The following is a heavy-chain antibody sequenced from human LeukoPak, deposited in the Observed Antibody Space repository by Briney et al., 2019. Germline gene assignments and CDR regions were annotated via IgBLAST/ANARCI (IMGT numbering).Heavy chain of an antibody. CDR3: ARDNYYDSSGYPVNAFDI. J-gene: IGHJ3*02. V-gene: IGHV3-48*03. CDR2: ISSSGSTI. D-gene: IGHD3-22*01. CDR1: GFTFSSYE. Sequence: GGSLRLSCAASGFTFSSYEMNWVRQAPGKGLEGVSYISSSGSTIYYADSVKGRFTISRDNAKNSLYLKINSLRAEDTAFYYCARDNYYDSSGYPVNAFDIWGQGTMVTVSS.